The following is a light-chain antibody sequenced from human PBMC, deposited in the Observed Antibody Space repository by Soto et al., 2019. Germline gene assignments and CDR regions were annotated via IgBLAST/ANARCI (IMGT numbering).Light chain of an antibody. V-gene: IGLV2-23*01. CDR2: EGS. CDR1: TRDVGSYNL. CDR3: CSYATPRQ. Sequence: QSALTQPASVSGAPGQSITISCTGTTRDVGSYNLVSWYQQHPGKAPKLIIYEGSERPSGVSTRFSGSKSGNMASLTISGLQAEDEAEYYCCSYATPRQFGGGTKLTVL. J-gene: IGLJ2*01.